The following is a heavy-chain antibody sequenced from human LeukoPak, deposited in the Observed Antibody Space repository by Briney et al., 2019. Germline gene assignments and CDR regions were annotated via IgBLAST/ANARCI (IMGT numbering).Heavy chain of an antibody. CDR1: GFTFSSYW. V-gene: IGHV3-74*01. CDR2: ISTDGFST. D-gene: IGHD2-2*01. J-gene: IGHJ4*02. Sequence: GGSLRLSCAASGFTFSSYWMHWVRQARGKGLVWVSRISTDGFSTIYADSVKGRFTISRDNAKNTLYLQMSSLRSEDTAVYYCATIGYCSSTSCYRGRGVFDYWGQGTLVTVSS. CDR3: ATIGYCSSTSCYRGRGVFDY.